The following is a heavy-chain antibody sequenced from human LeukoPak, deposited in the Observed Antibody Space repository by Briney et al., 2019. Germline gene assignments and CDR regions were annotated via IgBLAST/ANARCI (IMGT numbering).Heavy chain of an antibody. Sequence: PSETLSLTCTVSGGSISSGSYYWSWVRQPPGKGLEWIGYIYYSGSTNYNPSLKSRVTISVDTSKNQFSLILTSVTAADTAVYYCAGSRRGTSEYFDYWGQGTLVTVSS. CDR3: AGSRRGTSEYFDY. V-gene: IGHV4-61*01. CDR2: IYYSGST. CDR1: GGSISSGSYY. J-gene: IGHJ4*02. D-gene: IGHD3-16*01.